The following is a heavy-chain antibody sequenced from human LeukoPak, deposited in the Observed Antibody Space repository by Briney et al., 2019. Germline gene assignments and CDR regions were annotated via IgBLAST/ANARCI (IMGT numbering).Heavy chain of an antibody. J-gene: IGHJ4*02. D-gene: IGHD6-19*01. V-gene: IGHV4-34*01. CDR2: VNDSGGT. CDR1: GGSFSGYY. CDR3: ARGKDSSGWYSYYFDY. Sequence: SETLSLTCAVYGGSFSGYYWSWIRQPPGKGLEWIGEVNDSGGTNYNPSFKSRVTTSVDTSKNQFSLKLSSVTAADTAVYYCARGKDSSGWYSYYFDYWGQGTLVTVSS.